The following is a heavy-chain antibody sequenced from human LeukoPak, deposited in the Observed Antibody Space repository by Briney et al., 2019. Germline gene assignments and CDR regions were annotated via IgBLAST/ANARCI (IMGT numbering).Heavy chain of an antibody. CDR3: ARERPDSRNLDS. J-gene: IGHJ4*02. CDR1: GFIVRSNH. D-gene: IGHD1-14*01. Sequence: GGSLRLSCAAFGFIVRSNHINWVRQAPGMGLEWVSITYSGETTYYADSVRGRFIISRDDSRNTLSLEMNDLRVEDTAVHYCARERPDSRNLDSWGRGALVTVSS. CDR2: TYSGETT. V-gene: IGHV3-66*01.